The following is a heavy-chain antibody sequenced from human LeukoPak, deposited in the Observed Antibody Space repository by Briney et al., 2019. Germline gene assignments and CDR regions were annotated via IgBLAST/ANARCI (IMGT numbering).Heavy chain of an antibody. J-gene: IGHJ4*02. CDR2: IVVGSGNT. D-gene: IGHD4-17*01. CDR1: GFTFTSSA. Sequence: SVKVSCKASGFTFTSSAVQWVRQARGQRLEWIGWIVVGSGNTNYAQKFQERVTITRDMSTSIAYMELSSLRSEDTAVYYCAARNAYGDYTLYFDYWGQGTLVTVSS. V-gene: IGHV1-58*01. CDR3: AARNAYGDYTLYFDY.